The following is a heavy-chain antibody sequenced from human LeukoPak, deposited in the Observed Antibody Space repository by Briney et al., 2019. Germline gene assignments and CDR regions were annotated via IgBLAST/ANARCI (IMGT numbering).Heavy chain of an antibody. CDR3: AKGPNFWLTPIAFDI. V-gene: IGHV3-23*01. J-gene: IGHJ3*02. CDR1: GFTFSSYA. Sequence: GGSLGLSCAASGFTFSSYAVSWVRQAPGKGLQWVLGITGSGGSTYYADSVKGRFTISRDNSKNTLYLQMSSLRAEDTAVYYCAKGPNFWLTPIAFDIWGQGTKVTVSS. D-gene: IGHD3-3*01. CDR2: ITGSGGST.